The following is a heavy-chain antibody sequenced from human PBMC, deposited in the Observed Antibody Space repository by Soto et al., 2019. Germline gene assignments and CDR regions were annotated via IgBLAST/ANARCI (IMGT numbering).Heavy chain of an antibody. CDR3: ARRRAGNPDDWFDP. CDR2: IYPGDSET. CDR1: GYSFIDYL. J-gene: IGHJ5*02. V-gene: IGHV5-51*01. D-gene: IGHD6-13*01. Sequence: PGESLKISCKGSGYSFIDYLIVWVRQMPGKGLEWMGIIYPGDSETKYSPSFQGQVTISADKSINTAYLQWISLKASDTAMYYCARRRAGNPDDWFDPWGQGTLVTVSS.